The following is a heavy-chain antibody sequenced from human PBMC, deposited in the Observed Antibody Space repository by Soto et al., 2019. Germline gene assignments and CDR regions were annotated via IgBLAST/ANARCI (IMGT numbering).Heavy chain of an antibody. Sequence: PGGSLRLSCVASGFTFSSYDMHWVRQRPGKGLEWVSTFGAPGDTHYADSVKGRFTISRENAKNSLYLHMNNLRAGDTAVYYCGRVWAAAINNGMDVWGQGTTVTVSS. D-gene: IGHD3-16*01. CDR1: GFTFSSYD. CDR2: FGAPGDT. J-gene: IGHJ6*02. CDR3: GRVWAAAINNGMDV. V-gene: IGHV3-13*04.